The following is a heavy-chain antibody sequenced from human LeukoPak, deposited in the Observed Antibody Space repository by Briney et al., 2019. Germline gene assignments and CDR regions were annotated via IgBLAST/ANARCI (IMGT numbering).Heavy chain of an antibody. CDR1: GFTFSSYG. D-gene: IGHD4-23*01. Sequence: GRSLRLSCAASGFTFSSYGVHWVRQAPGKGLEWVAVISYDGSNKYYADSVKGRFTISRDNSKNTLYLQMNSLRAEDTAVYYCSSDGGKNFDYWGQGTLVTVSS. V-gene: IGHV3-30*03. CDR2: ISYDGSNK. CDR3: SSDGGKNFDY. J-gene: IGHJ4*02.